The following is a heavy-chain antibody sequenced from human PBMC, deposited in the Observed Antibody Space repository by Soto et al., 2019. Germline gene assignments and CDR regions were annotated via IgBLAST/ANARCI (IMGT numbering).Heavy chain of an antibody. V-gene: IGHV3-23*01. CDR3: AKDRMPVSGTLFDY. D-gene: IGHD6-19*01. CDR2: ISSVGGAT. Sequence: PGGSLRLSCAASGFTFSNFAMSWVRQAPGEGLEWVAGISSVGGATHYEDYVKGRFTISRDNSKNTVYLQMNSQKGEDTTVYYCAKDRMPVSGTLFDYWGQGSLVTVSS. J-gene: IGHJ4*02. CDR1: GFTFSNFA.